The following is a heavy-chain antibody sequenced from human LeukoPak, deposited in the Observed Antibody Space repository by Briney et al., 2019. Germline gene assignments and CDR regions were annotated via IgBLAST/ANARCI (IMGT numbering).Heavy chain of an antibody. CDR2: ISYDGSNK. Sequence: HPGGSLRLSCAASGFTFSSYAMHWVRQAPGKGLEWVAVISYDGSNKYYADSVKGRFTISRDNSKNTLYLQMNSLRAEDTAVYYCARGVQLWLYYFDYWGQGTLVTVSS. D-gene: IGHD5-18*01. V-gene: IGHV3-30-3*01. J-gene: IGHJ4*02. CDR3: ARGVQLWLYYFDY. CDR1: GFTFSSYA.